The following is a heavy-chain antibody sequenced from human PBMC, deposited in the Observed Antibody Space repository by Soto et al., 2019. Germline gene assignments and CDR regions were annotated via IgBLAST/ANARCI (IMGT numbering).Heavy chain of an antibody. D-gene: IGHD2-8*01. V-gene: IGHV1-69*13. CDR1: GGSFSSYA. CDR2: IIPIFGTA. Sequence: SVKVSCKASGGSFSSYAISWVRQAPGQGLEWMGGIIPIFGTANYAQKFQGRVTITADESTSTAYMELSSLRSEDTAVYYCARAGVGGDYNYGMDVWGQGTTVTVSS. J-gene: IGHJ6*02. CDR3: ARAGVGGDYNYGMDV.